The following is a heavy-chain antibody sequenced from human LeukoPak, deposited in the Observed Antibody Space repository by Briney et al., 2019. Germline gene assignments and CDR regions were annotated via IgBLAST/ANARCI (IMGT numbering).Heavy chain of an antibody. Sequence: ASVKVSCKASGGTFSRYAISWVRQAPGQGLEWMGGIIPIFGTANYAQKFQGRVTITADESTSTAYMELSSLRSEDTAVYYCARDQRSSSGWYNWFDPWGQGTLVTVSS. CDR3: ARDQRSSSGWYNWFDP. J-gene: IGHJ5*02. V-gene: IGHV1-69*13. CDR2: IIPIFGTA. D-gene: IGHD6-19*01. CDR1: GGTFSRYA.